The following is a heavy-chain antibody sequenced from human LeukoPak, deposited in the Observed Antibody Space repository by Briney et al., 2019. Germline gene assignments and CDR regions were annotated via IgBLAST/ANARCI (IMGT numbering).Heavy chain of an antibody. CDR2: INPNSGGT. Sequence: GASVKVSCKASGYTFTGYYMHWVRQAPGQGLEWMGWINPNSGGTNYAQKFQGRVTMTRDTSINTAYMELSRLRYDDTAIYYCARSVIAVAKYWGQGTLVTVSS. V-gene: IGHV1-2*02. J-gene: IGHJ4*02. CDR1: GYTFTGYY. D-gene: IGHD6-13*01. CDR3: ARSVIAVAKY.